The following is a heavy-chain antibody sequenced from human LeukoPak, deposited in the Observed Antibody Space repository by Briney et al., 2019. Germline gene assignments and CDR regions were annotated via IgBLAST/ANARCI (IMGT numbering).Heavy chain of an antibody. CDR1: GGSISSSSYY. D-gene: IGHD3-22*01. V-gene: IGHV4-39*07. Sequence: SETLSLACTVSGGSISSSSYYWGRIRQPPGKGLVWIGSIYYSASTNYNPSLKSPVTISVDTSMNQFSLKLSSVTAADTAVYYCARRVVVITGWGQGTLVTVS. CDR3: ARRVVVITG. J-gene: IGHJ4*02. CDR2: IYYSAST.